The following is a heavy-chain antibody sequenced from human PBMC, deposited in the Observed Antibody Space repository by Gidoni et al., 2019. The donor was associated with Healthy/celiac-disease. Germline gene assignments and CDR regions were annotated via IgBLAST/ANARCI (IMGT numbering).Heavy chain of an antibody. V-gene: IGHV3-30*04. Sequence: QVQLVESGEGVVQPGMSLRLSCAASGFPFSSYAMHGVRQAPGKGLEWVAVISYDGSNKYYADSVKGRFTISRDNSKNTLYLQMNSLRAEDTAVYYCARATTVTTRPYYFDYWGQGTLVTVSS. J-gene: IGHJ4*02. CDR2: ISYDGSNK. CDR1: GFPFSSYA. CDR3: ARATTVTTRPYYFDY. D-gene: IGHD4-17*01.